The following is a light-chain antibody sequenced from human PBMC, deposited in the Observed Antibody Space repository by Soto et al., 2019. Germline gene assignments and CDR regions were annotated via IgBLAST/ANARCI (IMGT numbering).Light chain of an antibody. CDR3: QQYNDWPLT. J-gene: IGKJ4*01. CDR1: QSVAPN. V-gene: IGKV3-15*01. Sequence: EIVMTQSPATLSVSPGEGATLSCRASQSVAPNLAWYQQKPGQTPRLLMYAVSTRASGTPASFSGSGSGTEFTLTISSLQSEDFGIYYCQQYNDWPLTFGGGTKVAIK. CDR2: AVS.